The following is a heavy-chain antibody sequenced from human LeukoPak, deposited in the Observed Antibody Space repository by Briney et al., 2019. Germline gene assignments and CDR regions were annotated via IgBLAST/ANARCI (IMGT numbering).Heavy chain of an antibody. CDR3: ARDYCSSTSCYVAFDP. J-gene: IGHJ5*02. D-gene: IGHD2-2*01. CDR1: GYTFTSYG. Sequence: GASVKVSCKASGYTFTSYGISWLRQAPEQGLEWMGWISAYDGNTNYAQKLQGRVTMTTDTSTSTAYMELRSLRSDDTAVYYCARDYCSSTSCYVAFDPWGQGTLVTVSS. V-gene: IGHV1-18*01. CDR2: ISAYDGNT.